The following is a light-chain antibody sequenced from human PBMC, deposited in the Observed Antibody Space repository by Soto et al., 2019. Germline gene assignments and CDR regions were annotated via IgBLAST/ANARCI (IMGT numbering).Light chain of an antibody. CDR2: STS. Sequence: QAVVTQEPSVSVSPGGTVTLTCGLTSGSVSACYRSAWYQQTPGHAPRALIYSTSTRSSGVPGRFSGSLLGNKAALTITGAQANDEADYYCVLYMGSAWVFGGGTQLTVL. V-gene: IGLV8-61*01. CDR1: SGSVSACYR. CDR3: VLYMGSAWV. J-gene: IGLJ3*02.